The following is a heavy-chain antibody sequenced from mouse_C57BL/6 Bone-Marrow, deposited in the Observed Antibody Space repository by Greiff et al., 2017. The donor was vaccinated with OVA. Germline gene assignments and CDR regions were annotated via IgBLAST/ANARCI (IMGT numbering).Heavy chain of an antibody. CDR3: ARVGIYYDYDVAY. CDR2: IYPGSGST. Sequence: QVHVKQPGAELVKPGASVKMSCKASGYTFTSYWITWVKQRPGQGLEWIGDIYPGSGSTNYNEKFKSKATLTVDTSSSTAYMQLSSLTSEDSAVYYCARVGIYYDYDVAYWGQGTLVTVSA. J-gene: IGHJ3*01. V-gene: IGHV1-55*01. CDR1: GYTFTSYW. D-gene: IGHD2-4*01.